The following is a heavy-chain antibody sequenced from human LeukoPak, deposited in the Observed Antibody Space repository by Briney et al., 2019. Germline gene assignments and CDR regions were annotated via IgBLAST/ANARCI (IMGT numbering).Heavy chain of an antibody. CDR1: GFTFSSYS. D-gene: IGHD3-22*01. V-gene: IGHV3-21*01. CDR2: ISSSSSYI. Sequence: GGSLRLSCAASGFTFSSYSMNWVRQASGKGLEWVSSISSSSSYIYYADSVKGRFTISRDNAKNSLYLQMNSLRAEDTAVYYCARELEDSSGYFRDYWGQGTLVTVSS. J-gene: IGHJ4*02. CDR3: ARELEDSSGYFRDY.